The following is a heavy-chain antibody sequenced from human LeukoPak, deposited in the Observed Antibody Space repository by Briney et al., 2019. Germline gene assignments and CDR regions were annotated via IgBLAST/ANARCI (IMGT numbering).Heavy chain of an antibody. CDR1: GYTFTSYA. CDR3: ARDYNQAYDFWSGPIGY. J-gene: IGHJ4*02. CDR2: INAGNGNT. Sequence: GASVKVSCKASGYTFTSYAMHWARQAPGQRLEWMGWINAGNGNTKYSQKFQGRVTITRDTSASTAYMELNSLRSEDTAVYYCARDYNQAYDFWSGPIGYWGQGTLVTVSS. D-gene: IGHD3-3*01. V-gene: IGHV1-3*01.